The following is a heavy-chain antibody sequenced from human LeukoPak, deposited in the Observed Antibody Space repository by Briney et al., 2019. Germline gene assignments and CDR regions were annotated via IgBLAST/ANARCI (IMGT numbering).Heavy chain of an antibody. CDR3: ARHSARITIFGVVIIRWFDP. Sequence: PSETLSLTCTVSGGSISSSSYYWGWIRQPPGTGLEWIGSIYYSGSTYYNPSLKSRVTISVDTSKNQFSLKLSSVTAADTAVYYCARHSARITIFGVVIIRWFDPWGQGTLVTVSS. CDR1: GGSISSSSYY. D-gene: IGHD3-3*01. J-gene: IGHJ5*02. CDR2: IYYSGST. V-gene: IGHV4-39*01.